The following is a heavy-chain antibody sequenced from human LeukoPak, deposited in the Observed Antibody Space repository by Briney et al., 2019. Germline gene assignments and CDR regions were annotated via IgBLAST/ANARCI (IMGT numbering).Heavy chain of an antibody. CDR1: GGSISSYY. J-gene: IGHJ4*02. V-gene: IGHV4-59*12. D-gene: IGHD6-13*01. Sequence: KPSETLSLTCTVSGGSISSYYWSWIRQPPGKGLEWIGYIYYSGSTNYNPSLKSRVTISVDTSKNQFSLKLSSVTAADTAVYYCARLDFPKYSSSWYAGSRGYYFDYWGQGTLVTVSS. CDR2: IYYSGST. CDR3: ARLDFPKYSSSWYAGSRGYYFDY.